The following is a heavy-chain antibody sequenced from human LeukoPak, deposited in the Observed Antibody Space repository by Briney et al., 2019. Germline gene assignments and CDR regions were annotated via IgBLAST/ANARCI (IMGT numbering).Heavy chain of an antibody. V-gene: IGHV4-34*01. CDR3: ARIISSSDI. CDR1: GGSFSGYY. D-gene: IGHD3-10*01. J-gene: IGHJ3*02. CDR2: INHSGST. Sequence: SETLSFTCAVYGGSFSGYYWSWIRQPPGKGLEWIGEINHSGSTNYNPSLKSRVTISVDTSKNQFSLKLSSVTAADTAVYYCARIISSSDIWGQGTMVTVSS.